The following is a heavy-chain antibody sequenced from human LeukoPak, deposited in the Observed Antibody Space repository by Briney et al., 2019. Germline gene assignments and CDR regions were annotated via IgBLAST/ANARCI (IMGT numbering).Heavy chain of an antibody. CDR2: IYYSGST. V-gene: IGHV4-59*01. J-gene: IGHJ5*02. CDR1: GGSISSYY. CDR3: ARGGYYGSGNDFRFDP. D-gene: IGHD3-10*01. Sequence: SETPSLTCTVSGGSISSYYWSWIRQPPGKGLEWIGYIYYSGSTNYKPSLKSRVTISVDTSKNQFSLKLSSVTAADTAVYYCARGGYYGSGNDFRFDPWGQGTLVTVSS.